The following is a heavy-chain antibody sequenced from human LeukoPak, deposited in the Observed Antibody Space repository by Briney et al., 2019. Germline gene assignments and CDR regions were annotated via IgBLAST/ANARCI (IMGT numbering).Heavy chain of an antibody. J-gene: IGHJ5*02. CDR3: ARVRGDIVVVPAALRTNWFDP. CDR2: INHSGST. V-gene: IGHV4-34*01. CDR1: GGSFSGYY. D-gene: IGHD2-2*01. Sequence: SETLSLTCAVYGGSFSGYYWSWIRQPPGKGLEWIGEINHSGSTNYNPSLKSRVTISVDTSKNQFSLKLSSVTAADTAVYYCARVRGDIVVVPAALRTNWFDPWGQGTLVTVSS.